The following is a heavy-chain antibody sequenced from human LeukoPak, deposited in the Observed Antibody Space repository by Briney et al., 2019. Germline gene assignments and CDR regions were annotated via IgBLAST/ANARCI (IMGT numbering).Heavy chain of an antibody. CDR2: IKRDGSEK. Sequence: PGGSLRLSCAASGFTFSSHWMSWVRQAPGKGLEWVANIKRDGSEKNYVDSVKGRFTISRDNAKSSLYLQMNSLRAEDTALYYCARAAGQWLVPRYFDYWGQGTLVTVSS. CDR1: GFTFSSHW. D-gene: IGHD6-19*01. CDR3: ARAAGQWLVPRYFDY. J-gene: IGHJ4*02. V-gene: IGHV3-7*03.